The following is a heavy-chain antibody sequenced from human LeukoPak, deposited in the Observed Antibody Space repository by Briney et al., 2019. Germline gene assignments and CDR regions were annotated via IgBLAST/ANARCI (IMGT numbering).Heavy chain of an antibody. CDR3: GETYYYDSSGYQIDY. J-gene: IGHJ4*02. D-gene: IGHD3-22*01. CDR2: INPNGGGT. CDR1: GYTFTGYY. Sequence: ASVKVSCKASGYTFTGYYMHWVRQAPGQGLEWMGWINPNGGGTNYAQKFQGRVTMTRDTSISTAYMELSRLRSDDTAVYYCGETYYYDSSGYQIDYWGQGTLVTVSS. V-gene: IGHV1-2*02.